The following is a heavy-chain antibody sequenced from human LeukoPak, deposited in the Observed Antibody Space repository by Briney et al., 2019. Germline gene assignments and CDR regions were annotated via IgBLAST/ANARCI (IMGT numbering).Heavy chain of an antibody. J-gene: IGHJ3*02. Sequence: GGSLRLSCAASGFTFSDYYMSWIRQAPGKGLEWVSYISSSGGTIYYADSVKGRFTISRDNAKNSLYLQMNSLRAEDTAVYYCARDQVYDILTGFSPDGFDIWGQGTLVTVSS. V-gene: IGHV3-11*04. CDR2: ISSSGGTI. CDR1: GFTFSDYY. CDR3: ARDQVYDILTGFSPDGFDI. D-gene: IGHD3-9*01.